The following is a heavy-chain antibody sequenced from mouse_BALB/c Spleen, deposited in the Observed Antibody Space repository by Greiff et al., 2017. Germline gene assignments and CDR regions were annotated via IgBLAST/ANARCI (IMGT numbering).Heavy chain of an antibody. CDR2: ISSGGST. J-gene: IGHJ4*01. CDR1: GFTFSSYA. CDR3: ARGRYGYENYAMDY. D-gene: IGHD2-2*01. Sequence: EVKLMESGGGLVKPGGSLKLSCAASGFTFSSYAMSWVRQTPEKRLEWVASISSGGSTYYPDSVKGRFTISRDNARNILYLQMSSLRSEDTAMYYCARGRYGYENYAMDYWGQGTSVTVSS. V-gene: IGHV5-6-5*01.